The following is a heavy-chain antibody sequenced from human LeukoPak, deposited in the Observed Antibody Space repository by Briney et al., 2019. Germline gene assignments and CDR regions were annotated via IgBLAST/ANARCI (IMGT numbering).Heavy chain of an antibody. Sequence: GASVKVSCKASGYTFTSYGISWVRQAPGQGVEGMGWINPNSGGTNYAQKFQGRVTMTRDTSISTAFMELSRLRSDDTAVYYCARGLYDSSGLGYFDYWGQGTLVTVSS. CDR2: INPNSGGT. CDR3: ARGLYDSSGLGYFDY. D-gene: IGHD3-22*01. CDR1: GYTFTSYG. J-gene: IGHJ4*02. V-gene: IGHV1-2*02.